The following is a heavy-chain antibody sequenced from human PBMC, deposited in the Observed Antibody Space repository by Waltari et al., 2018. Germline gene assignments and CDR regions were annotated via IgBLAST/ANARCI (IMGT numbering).Heavy chain of an antibody. V-gene: IGHV3-33*01. Sequence: VQLVESGGGVVQPGRSLRLSCAASGFTFSTYGMHWVRQTPGKGLEWVAIIRYDGTNKYYADSVKGRFTISRDNSKNTLYLQMNSLRAEDTAVYYCARDYELRYFDWLLSMDVWGQGTTVTVSS. CDR3: ARDYELRYFDWLLSMDV. CDR2: IRYDGTNK. J-gene: IGHJ6*02. CDR1: GFTFSTYG. D-gene: IGHD3-9*01.